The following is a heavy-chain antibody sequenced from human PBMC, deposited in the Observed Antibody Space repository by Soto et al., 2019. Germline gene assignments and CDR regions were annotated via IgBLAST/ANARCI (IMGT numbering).Heavy chain of an antibody. CDR2: ISGGGVSI. V-gene: IGHV3-23*01. CDR3: GKKGYSGSYCAY. J-gene: IGHJ4*02. CDR1: GFTVRSYD. D-gene: IGHD1-26*01. Sequence: EVQLLESGGGLVQPGGSLRLSCAASGFTVRSYDMTWVRQAPGKGLEWVSSISGGGVSIYYADSVKGRFTISRDNSKNTLYLQMNSLRAEDTAVYYCGKKGYSGSYCAYWGQGTLVTVSS.